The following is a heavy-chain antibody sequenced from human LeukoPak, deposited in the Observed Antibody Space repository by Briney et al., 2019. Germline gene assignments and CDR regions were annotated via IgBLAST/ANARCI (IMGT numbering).Heavy chain of an antibody. CDR2: ISWNSGSI. D-gene: IGHD3-10*01. Sequence: GGSLRLTCAASGFTFDDYAMHWVRQAPGKGLEWVSGISWNSGSIGYADSVKGRFTISRDNAKNSLYLQMNSLRAEDTALYYCAKWGGSGSYSAYFDYWGQGTLVTVSS. V-gene: IGHV3-9*01. CDR3: AKWGGSGSYSAYFDY. J-gene: IGHJ4*02. CDR1: GFTFDDYA.